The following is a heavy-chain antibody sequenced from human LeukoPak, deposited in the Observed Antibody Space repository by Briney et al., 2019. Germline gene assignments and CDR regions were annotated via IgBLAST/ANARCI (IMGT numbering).Heavy chain of an antibody. CDR3: ARQLELRRLYYYYYYMDV. CDR2: IYYSGST. V-gene: IGHV4-39*07. D-gene: IGHD1-1*01. CDR1: GGSISSSSYY. J-gene: IGHJ6*03. Sequence: SETLSLTCTVSGGSISSSSYYWGWIRQPPGKGLEWIGSIYYSGSTYYNPSLKSRVTISVDTSKNQFSLKLSSVTAADTAVYYCARQLELRRLYYYYYYMDVWGKGTTVTVSS.